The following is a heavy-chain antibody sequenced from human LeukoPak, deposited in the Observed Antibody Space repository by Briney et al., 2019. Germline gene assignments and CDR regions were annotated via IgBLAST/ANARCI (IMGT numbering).Heavy chain of an antibody. CDR1: GGTISSYY. CDR3: ARTWQWLPFDY. CDR2: IYISGST. Sequence: PSETLSLTCTVSGGTISSYYWSWIRQPAGKGLEWIGRIYISGSTNYNPPLKSRVTMSVDTSKNQFSLKLSSVTAADTAVYYCARTWQWLPFDYWGQGTLVTVSS. D-gene: IGHD6-19*01. V-gene: IGHV4-4*07. J-gene: IGHJ4*02.